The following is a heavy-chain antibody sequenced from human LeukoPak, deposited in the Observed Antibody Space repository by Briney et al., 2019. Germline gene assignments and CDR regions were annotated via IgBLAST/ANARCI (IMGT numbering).Heavy chain of an antibody. CDR2: IYYSGST. J-gene: IGHJ4*02. V-gene: IGHV4-59*01. Sequence: PSETLSLTCTVSGGSISSYYWSWIRQTPGKGLEWIGYIYYSGSTNYNPSLKSRVTISVDTSKNQFSLKLSSVTAADTAVYYCTVTTVTRIDYWGQGTLVTVSS. D-gene: IGHD4-17*01. CDR3: TVTTVTRIDY. CDR1: GGSISSYY.